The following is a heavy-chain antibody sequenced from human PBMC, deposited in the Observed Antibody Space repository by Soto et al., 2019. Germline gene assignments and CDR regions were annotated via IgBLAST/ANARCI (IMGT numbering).Heavy chain of an antibody. D-gene: IGHD3-10*01. CDR1: GFTLSDYS. J-gene: IGHJ5*02. CDR2: ISSYSTSI. CDR3: ARDRVAAANWFVP. Sequence: EVQLVESGGGLVTPGGSLRLSCAASGFTLSDYSMTWVRQAPGKGLEWVSSISSYSTSIYYADSVKGRFTISRDNAKNSLYLQMNSLRAEDAAVYYCARDRVAAANWFVPWGQGTLVTVSS. V-gene: IGHV3-21*01.